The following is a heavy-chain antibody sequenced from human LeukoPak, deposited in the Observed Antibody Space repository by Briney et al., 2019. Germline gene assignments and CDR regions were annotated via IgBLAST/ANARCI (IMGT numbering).Heavy chain of an antibody. D-gene: IGHD5-18*01. CDR1: GFTFSSYA. CDR2: ISDSGSST. J-gene: IGHJ4*02. Sequence: PGGSLRLSCAASGFTFSSYAMSWVRQAPGKGLEWVSTISDSGSSTYYADSVKGRFNISRDNSKNTLYLQMNSLRVEDTAVYYCAKILRGNSYGGFDYWGQGTLVTVSS. CDR3: AKILRGNSYGGFDY. V-gene: IGHV3-23*01.